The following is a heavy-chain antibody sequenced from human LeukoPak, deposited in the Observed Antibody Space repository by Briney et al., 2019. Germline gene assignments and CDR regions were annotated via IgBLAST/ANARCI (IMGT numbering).Heavy chain of an antibody. CDR2: INIDGSDT. V-gene: IGHV3-74*01. Sequence: GSLRLPFAAPGFTFRYYWMHLGRPAPGEGLVLVSRINIDGSDTTYADSVKGRFTISRDNAKSTLYLQMNSLRVEDTAVYFCARDRSPTNGGFDYWGQGTLVTVSS. CDR1: GFTFRYYW. J-gene: IGHJ4*02. CDR3: ARDRSPTNGGFDY. D-gene: IGHD7-27*01.